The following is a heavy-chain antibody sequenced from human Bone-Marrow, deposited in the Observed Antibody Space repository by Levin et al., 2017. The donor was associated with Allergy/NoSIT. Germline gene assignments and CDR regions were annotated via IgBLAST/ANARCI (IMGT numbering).Heavy chain of an antibody. J-gene: IGHJ5*02. CDR2: IYNTGST. D-gene: IGHD3-9*01. CDR1: GGSISNYY. Sequence: PGGSLRLSCTVSGGSISNYYWSWIRQPPGKGLEWIGYIYNTGSTNYNHSLKSRVTISIDTSKNQFSLKLSSVTAADTAVYYCARSIMEGGYDFLTGYYLGWFDPWGQGTLVTVSS. CDR3: ARSIMEGGYDFLTGYYLGWFDP. V-gene: IGHV4-59*01.